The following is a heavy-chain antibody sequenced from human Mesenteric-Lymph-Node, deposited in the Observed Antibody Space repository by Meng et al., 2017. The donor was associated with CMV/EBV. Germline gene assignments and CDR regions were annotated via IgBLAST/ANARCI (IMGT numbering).Heavy chain of an antibody. V-gene: IGHV1-18*01. J-gene: IGHJ3*02. CDR1: GYTFTSYG. CDR3: ASSPNDAFDI. CDR2: ISTYNGNT. Sequence: ASVKVSCKASGYTFTSYGISWVRQAPGQGLEWMGWISTYNGNTNYAQKLQGRVTMTTDTSTSTAYMELSRLRSDDTAVYYCASSPNDAFDIWGQGTMVTVSS.